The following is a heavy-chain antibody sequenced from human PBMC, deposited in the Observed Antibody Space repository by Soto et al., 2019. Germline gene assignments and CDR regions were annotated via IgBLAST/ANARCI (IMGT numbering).Heavy chain of an antibody. D-gene: IGHD4-17*01. CDR1: GYTLTELS. Sequence: QVQLVQSGAEVKKPGASVKVSCKVSGYTLTELSMHWVRQAPGKGLEWMGGFDPEDGETIYAQKFQGRVTMTEDTSTDTAYMELSSRRSEDTAVYYCATAVHDYGDSGNWFDPWGQGTLVTVSS. CDR3: ATAVHDYGDSGNWFDP. CDR2: FDPEDGET. J-gene: IGHJ5*02. V-gene: IGHV1-24*01.